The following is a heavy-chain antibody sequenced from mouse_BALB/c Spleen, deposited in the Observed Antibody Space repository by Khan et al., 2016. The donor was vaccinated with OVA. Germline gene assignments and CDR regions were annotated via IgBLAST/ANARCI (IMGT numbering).Heavy chain of an antibody. CDR1: GYSITSDYA. D-gene: IGHD1-1*02. CDR2: ISYSGST. V-gene: IGHV3-2*02. CDR3: ARRAYYANWYFDV. J-gene: IGHJ1*01. Sequence: EVQLVESGPGLVKPSQSLSLTCTVTGYSITSDYAWNWIRQFPGNKLEWMGYISYSGSTSYNPSLKSRISITRDTSKNQFFLQLNSVTTGDTATXYCARRAYYANWYFDVWGAGTTVTVSS.